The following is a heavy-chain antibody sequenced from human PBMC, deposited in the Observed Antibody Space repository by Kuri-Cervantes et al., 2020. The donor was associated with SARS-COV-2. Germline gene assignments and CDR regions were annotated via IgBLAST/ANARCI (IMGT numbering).Heavy chain of an antibody. D-gene: IGHD3-16*01. CDR3: ARTPPGGKGDYFDY. V-gene: IGHV4-39*07. CDR2: IYYSGST. J-gene: IGHJ4*02. Sequence: SETLSLTCTVSGGSISSSSYYWGWIRQPPGKGLEWIGSIYYSGSTYYNPSLKSRVTISVDTSKNQFSLKLSSVTAADTAVYYCARTPPGGKGDYFDYWGQGTLVTVSS. CDR1: GGSISSSSYY.